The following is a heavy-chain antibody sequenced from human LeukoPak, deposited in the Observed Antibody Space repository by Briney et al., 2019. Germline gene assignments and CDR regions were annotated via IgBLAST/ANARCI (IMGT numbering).Heavy chain of an antibody. CDR3: ASIAAAGTDY. CDR2: INHSGST. CDR1: GGSFSGYY. J-gene: IGHJ4*02. V-gene: IGHV4-34*01. Sequence: SETLSLTCAVYGGSFSGYYWSWIRQPSGKGLEWIGEINHSGSTNYNPSLKSRVTISVDTSKNQFSLKLSSVTAADTAVYYCASIAAAGTDYWGQGTLVTVSS. D-gene: IGHD6-13*01.